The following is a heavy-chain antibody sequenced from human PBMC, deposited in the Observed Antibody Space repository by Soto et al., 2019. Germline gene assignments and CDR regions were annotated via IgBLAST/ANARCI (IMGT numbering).Heavy chain of an antibody. J-gene: IGHJ4*02. V-gene: IGHV1-69*12. Sequence: QVQLVQSGAEVKKPESSVKVSCKAPGGTFSTYAISWVRQAPGQGLEWMGGIIPMFGTANYAQRFQDRVTITAEESTNTVYMDLSSLRSEDTAVYFCASGIQLWLRRINNGYSGWGQGTLVTVSS. D-gene: IGHD5-18*01. CDR1: GGTFSTYA. CDR3: ASGIQLWLRRINNGYSG. CDR2: IIPMFGTA.